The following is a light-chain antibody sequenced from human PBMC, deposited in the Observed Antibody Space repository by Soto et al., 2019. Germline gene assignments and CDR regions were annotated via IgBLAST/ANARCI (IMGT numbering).Light chain of an antibody. J-gene: IGKJ1*01. V-gene: IGKV3-15*01. Sequence: IVLTQSPGTLSRSPGERATRSCRASQSVSNNYLAWYQQKPGQAPRLLIYHASARATGIPARFSGSGSGTEFTLTISGLQSEDFAVYYCQQYNNWPPWTFGQGTKVDIK. CDR1: QSVSNN. CDR2: HAS. CDR3: QQYNNWPPWT.